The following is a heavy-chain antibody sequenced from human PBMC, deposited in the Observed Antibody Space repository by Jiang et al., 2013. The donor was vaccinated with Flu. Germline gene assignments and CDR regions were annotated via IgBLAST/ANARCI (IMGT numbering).Heavy chain of an antibody. Sequence: GYSISSGYYWGWIRQPPGKGLEWIGSIHHSGSTYYNPSLKSRVTISVDTSKNQFSLKLSSVTAADTAVYYCARDVRMTTVTYNWFDPWGQGTLVTVSS. V-gene: IGHV4-38-2*02. J-gene: IGHJ5*02. CDR3: ARDVRMTTVTYNWFDP. CDR1: GYSISSGYY. D-gene: IGHD4-17*01. CDR2: IHHSGST.